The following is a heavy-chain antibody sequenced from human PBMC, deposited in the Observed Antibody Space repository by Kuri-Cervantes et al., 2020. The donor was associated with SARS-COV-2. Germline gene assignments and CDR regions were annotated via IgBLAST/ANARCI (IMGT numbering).Heavy chain of an antibody. CDR3: ARGRIVVPAGKLRRDMKIDH. J-gene: IGHJ4*02. V-gene: IGHV3-30*04. D-gene: IGHD2-2*01. CDR2: ISNDASNK. CDR1: GFTFSSYA. Sequence: GESLKIYCAASGFTFSSYAMYWVRQAPGKGLEWVAFISNDASNKYYTNSVKGRFTISRDNSKNTLYLQMNSLRVEDTAVYYCARGRIVVPAGKLRRDMKIDHWGQGTLVTVS.